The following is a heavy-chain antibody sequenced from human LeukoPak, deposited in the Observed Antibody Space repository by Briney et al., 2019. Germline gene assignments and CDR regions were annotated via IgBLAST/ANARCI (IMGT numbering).Heavy chain of an antibody. CDR1: GGSISSYY. CDR3: ARVIGGSYAFDI. D-gene: IGHD2-15*01. Sequence: SETLSLTCTVSGGSISSYYWSWIQQPPGKGLEWIGYIYYSGSTNYNPSLKSRVTISVDTSKNQFSLKLSPVTAADTAVYYCARVIGGSYAFDIWGQGTMVTVSS. J-gene: IGHJ3*02. CDR2: IYYSGST. V-gene: IGHV4-59*01.